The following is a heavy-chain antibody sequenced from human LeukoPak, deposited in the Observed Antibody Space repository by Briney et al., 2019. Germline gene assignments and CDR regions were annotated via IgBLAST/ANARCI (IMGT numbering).Heavy chain of an antibody. V-gene: IGHV3-23*01. J-gene: IGHJ4*02. CDR2: TTGSSGDT. CDR1: GFTFSDYA. D-gene: IGHD1-26*01. CDR3: AKDEGRVGAPAGLDY. Sequence: QSGGSLRLSCAASGFTFSDYALSWVRQTPGKGLEWVAATTGSSGDTYHADSVKGRFTISRDNSKNTLYLQMNSLRAEDTAVYYCAKDEGRVGAPAGLDYWGQGTLVTVSS.